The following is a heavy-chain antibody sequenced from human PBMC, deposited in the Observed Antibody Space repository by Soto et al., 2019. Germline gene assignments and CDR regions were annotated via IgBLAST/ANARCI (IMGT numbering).Heavy chain of an antibody. V-gene: IGHV3-33*01. CDR1: GFTFSSYG. CDR2: IWYDGSNK. Sequence: PGGSLRLSCAAPGFTFSSYGMHWVRQAPGKGLEWVAVIWYDGSNKYYADSVKGRFTISRDNSKNALYLQMNSLRAEDTAVYYCARDLVVGQQLVQYYYYGMDVWGQGTTVTVSS. D-gene: IGHD6-13*01. J-gene: IGHJ6*02. CDR3: ARDLVVGQQLVQYYYYGMDV.